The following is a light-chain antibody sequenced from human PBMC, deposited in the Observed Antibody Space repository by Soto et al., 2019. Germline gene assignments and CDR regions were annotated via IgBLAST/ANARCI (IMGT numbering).Light chain of an antibody. CDR2: DAS. CDR3: QQRQYWPPIT. Sequence: VLTQSPATLSLSPGERATLSCRASLNVNSYLAWYQQKPGQAPRLLIYDASNRAAGIPARFSGSGSGTDFTLTIISLEPEDFAIYCCQQRQYWPPITFGQGTRLEIK. J-gene: IGKJ5*01. CDR1: LNVNSY. V-gene: IGKV3-11*01.